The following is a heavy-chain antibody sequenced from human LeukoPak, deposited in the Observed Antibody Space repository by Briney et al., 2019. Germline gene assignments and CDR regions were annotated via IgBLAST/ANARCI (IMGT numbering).Heavy chain of an antibody. CDR2: ISAYNGNT. CDR1: GYTFTSYG. V-gene: IGHV1-18*01. D-gene: IGHD6-6*01. Sequence: ASVKVSCKASGYTFTSYGISWVRQAPGQGPEWMGWISAYNGNTNYAQKLQGRVTMTTDTSTSTAYMELRSLRSDDTAVYYCARVSSEYSSSPYDYWGQGTLVTVSS. J-gene: IGHJ4*02. CDR3: ARVSSEYSSSPYDY.